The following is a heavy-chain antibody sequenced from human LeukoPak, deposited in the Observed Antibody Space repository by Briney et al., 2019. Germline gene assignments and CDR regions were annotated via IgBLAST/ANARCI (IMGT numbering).Heavy chain of an antibody. V-gene: IGHV1-69*05. CDR1: GGTFSSEA. Sequence: APVKVSCKASGGTFSSEAFIWVRQAPGQGLKWMGGIIPIFGRADYAQKFQDIVTITTDESTSTVYMELSSLRSEDTAVYYCARGETILNWFDPWGQGTLVTVSS. CDR2: IIPIFGRA. CDR3: ARGETILNWFDP. D-gene: IGHD1-1*01. J-gene: IGHJ5*02.